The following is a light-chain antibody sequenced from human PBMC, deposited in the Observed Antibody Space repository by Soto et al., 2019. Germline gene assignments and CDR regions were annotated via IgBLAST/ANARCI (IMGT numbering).Light chain of an antibody. CDR1: QSVSSSY. CDR2: GAS. Sequence: EIVLTHSPGTLSLSPGKRDTLFYRARQSVSSSYLAWYQQKPGQAPRLLIYGASSRATGIPDRFSGSGSGTDFTLTITRLEPEDFAVYYCQQYGTSPPITFGQGTRLEIK. J-gene: IGKJ5*01. CDR3: QQYGTSPPIT. V-gene: IGKV3-20*01.